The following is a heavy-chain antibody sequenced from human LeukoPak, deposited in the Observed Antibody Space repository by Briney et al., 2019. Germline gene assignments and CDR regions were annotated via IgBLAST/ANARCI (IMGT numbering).Heavy chain of an antibody. Sequence: PGGSLRLSCAASGFTVSSNYMSWVRQAPGKGLEWVSVIYSGGSTYYADSVKGRFTISRDNSKNTLYLQMNSLRAEDTAVYYCARDLRITMARGAPGYYYGMDVWGQGTTVTVSS. CDR2: IYSGGST. D-gene: IGHD3-10*01. CDR3: ARDLRITMARGAPGYYYGMDV. V-gene: IGHV3-66*01. J-gene: IGHJ6*02. CDR1: GFTVSSNY.